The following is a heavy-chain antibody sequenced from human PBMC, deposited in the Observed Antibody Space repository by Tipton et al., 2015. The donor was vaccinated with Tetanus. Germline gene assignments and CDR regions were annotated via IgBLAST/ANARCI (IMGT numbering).Heavy chain of an antibody. D-gene: IGHD3-10*01. CDR1: GFTFSSYS. CDR2: ISSSSSYI. CDR3: ARDLEEAMVRGVMFY. J-gene: IGHJ4*02. V-gene: IGHV3-21*01. Sequence: SLRLPCAASGFTFSSYSMNWVRQAPGKGLEWVSSISSSSSYIYYADSVKGRFTISRDNAKNSLYLQMNSLRAEDTAVYYCARDLEEAMVRGVMFYWGQGTLVTVSS.